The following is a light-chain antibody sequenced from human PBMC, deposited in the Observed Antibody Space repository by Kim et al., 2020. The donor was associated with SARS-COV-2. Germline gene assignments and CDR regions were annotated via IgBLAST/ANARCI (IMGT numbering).Light chain of an antibody. V-gene: IGLV3-19*01. J-gene: IGLJ2*01. Sequence: SSELTQDPTVSVALGQTVRITCQGDSLRTYYASWYQQKPGQAPLLVIYGNNNRPSGIPDRFSCSSSGNTASLTITGAQAGDEADYYCTSRDRSGKVVFGG. CDR3: TSRDRSGKVV. CDR1: SLRTYY. CDR2: GNN.